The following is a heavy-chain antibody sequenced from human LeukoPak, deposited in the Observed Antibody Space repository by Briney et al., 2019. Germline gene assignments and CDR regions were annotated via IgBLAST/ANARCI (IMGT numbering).Heavy chain of an antibody. V-gene: IGHV4-38-2*01. J-gene: IGHJ6*03. Sequence: SETLSLTCAVSGYSISSGYYWGWIRQPPGKGLEWIGSIYHSGSTYYNPSLKSRVTISVDTSKNQFSLKLSSVTAADTAVYYCAGVSMIRGVIITYYYYYMDVWGKGTTVTVSS. D-gene: IGHD3-10*01. CDR1: GYSISSGYY. CDR3: AGVSMIRGVIITYYYYYMDV. CDR2: IYHSGST.